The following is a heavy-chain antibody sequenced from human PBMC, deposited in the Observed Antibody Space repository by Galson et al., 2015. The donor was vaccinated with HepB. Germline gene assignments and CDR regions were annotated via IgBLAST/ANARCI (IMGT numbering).Heavy chain of an antibody. CDR2: INWNSASL. D-gene: IGHD1-1*01. Sequence: SLRLSCAASGSTFDNHAMHWVRQPPGKGLEWVSSINWNSASLDYADSVKGRFTISRDNAKNSLYLQMHSLSPEDTAFYYCVRDKNIATAGTVYFDYWGLGTLVTVSS. V-gene: IGHV3-9*01. J-gene: IGHJ4*02. CDR3: VRDKNIATAGTVYFDY. CDR1: GSTFDNHA.